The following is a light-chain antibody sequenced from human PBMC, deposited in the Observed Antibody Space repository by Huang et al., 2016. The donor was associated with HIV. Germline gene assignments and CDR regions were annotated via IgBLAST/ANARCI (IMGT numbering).Light chain of an antibody. Sequence: EIVLTQSPGTLSLSPGERATLSCRASHVITNTYLAWYQKNPGQAPSLRIFGASRRATGIPDRFSGSVSGTDFTLTINRLEPEDFAVYYCQQYGSSLLSFGGGTKVEIK. CDR3: QQYGSSLLS. CDR2: GAS. V-gene: IGKV3-20*01. CDR1: HVITNTY. J-gene: IGKJ4*01.